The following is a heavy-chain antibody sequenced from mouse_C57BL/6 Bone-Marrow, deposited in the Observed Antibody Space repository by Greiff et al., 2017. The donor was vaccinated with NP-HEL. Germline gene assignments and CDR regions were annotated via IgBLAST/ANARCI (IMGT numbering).Heavy chain of an antibody. CDR3: TVNWDRYYFDY. CDR1: GFTFSDAW. D-gene: IGHD4-1*01. CDR2: IRNKANNHAT. Sequence: EVKLMESGGGLVQPGGSMKLSCAASGFTFSDAWMDWVRQSPEKGLEWVAEIRNKANNHATYYAESVKGRFTISRDDSKSSVYLQMNSLRAEDTGIYYCTVNWDRYYFDYWGQGTTLTVSS. V-gene: IGHV6-6*01. J-gene: IGHJ2*01.